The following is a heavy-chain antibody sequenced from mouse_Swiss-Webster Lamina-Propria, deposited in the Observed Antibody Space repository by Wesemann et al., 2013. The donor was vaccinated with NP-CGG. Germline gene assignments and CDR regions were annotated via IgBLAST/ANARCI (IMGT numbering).Heavy chain of an antibody. Sequence: SHRSGSTNYDEKFKSKGTLTVDTSSSTAYMHLSSLTSEDSAVYYCTRDYYGSSWFAYWGQGTLVTVSA. CDR3: TRDYYGSSWFAY. D-gene: IGHD1-1*01. V-gene: IGHV1S22*01. CDR2: SHRSGST. J-gene: IGHJ3*01.